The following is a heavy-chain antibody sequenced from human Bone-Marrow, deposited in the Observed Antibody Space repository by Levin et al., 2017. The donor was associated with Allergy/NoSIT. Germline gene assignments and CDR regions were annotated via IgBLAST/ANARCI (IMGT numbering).Heavy chain of an antibody. CDR3: AREDSSGGVDP. J-gene: IGHJ5*02. CDR1: GASIISGSYY. V-gene: IGHV4-61*03. Sequence: SETLSLTCSVSGASIISGSYYWSWIRQSPGKALQWVGYIYYSGSTNYNPSLKSRVTISVDVSRNHFSLKLNSVTAADTAVYYCAREDSSGGVDPWGQGTLVTVSS. D-gene: IGHD2-15*01. CDR2: IYYSGST.